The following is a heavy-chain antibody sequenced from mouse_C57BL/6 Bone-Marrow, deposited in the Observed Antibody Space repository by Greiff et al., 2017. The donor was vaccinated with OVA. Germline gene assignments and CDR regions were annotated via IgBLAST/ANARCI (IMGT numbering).Heavy chain of an antibody. CDR1: GYTFTSYW. CDR3: ARVGSSLRNWYFDV. D-gene: IGHD1-1*01. Sequence: QVQLQQPGAELVRPGSSVKLSCKASGYTFTSYWMDWVKQRPGQGLEWIGNIYPSDSETHYNQKFKDKATLTVDKSSSTAYMQLSSLTSEDSAVYYCARVGSSLRNWYFDVWGTGTTVTVSS. J-gene: IGHJ1*03. CDR2: IYPSDSET. V-gene: IGHV1-61*01.